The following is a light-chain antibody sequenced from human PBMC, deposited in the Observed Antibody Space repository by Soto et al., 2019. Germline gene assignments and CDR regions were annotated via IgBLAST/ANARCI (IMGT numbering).Light chain of an antibody. CDR3: QQYNNYPQA. CDR2: ETS. J-gene: IGKJ1*01. V-gene: IGKV1-5*03. CDR1: QSISIW. Sequence: DIQMTQSPTTLSASVGDRVTVTCRASQSISIWLAWYQQKPGKDPKILIYETSSLESGVPSRFSGSGSGTEFTLTITSLQPDDFATYYCQQYNNYPQAFGQGTKVEIK.